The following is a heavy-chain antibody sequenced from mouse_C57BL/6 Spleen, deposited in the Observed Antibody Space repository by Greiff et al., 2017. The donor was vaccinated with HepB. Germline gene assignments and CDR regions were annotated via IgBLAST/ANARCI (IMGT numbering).Heavy chain of an antibody. V-gene: IGHV1-15*01. CDR1: GYTFTDYE. D-gene: IGHD1-1*01. J-gene: IGHJ2*01. Sequence: QVQLQQSGAELVRPGASVTLSCKASGYTFTDYEMHWVKQTPVHGLEWIGAIDPETGGTAYNQKFKGKAILTADKSSSTAYMELRSLTSEDSAVYYCTREDYYYGSSYDYYFDYWGQGTTLTVSS. CDR3: TREDYYYGSSYDYYFDY. CDR2: IDPETGGT.